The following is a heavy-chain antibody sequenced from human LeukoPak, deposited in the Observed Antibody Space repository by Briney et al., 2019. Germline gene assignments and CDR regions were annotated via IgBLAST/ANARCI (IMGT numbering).Heavy chain of an antibody. V-gene: IGHV4-59*01. CDR3: ARGGVTYYYDSSGYYYFDY. J-gene: IGHJ4*02. Sequence: SETLSLTCTVSGGSISSYYWSWIRQPPGKGLEWLGYIYYSGSTNYSPSLKSRVTISVDTSKNQFSLKLSSVTAADTAVYYCARGGVTYYYDSSGYYYFDYWGQGTLVTVSS. CDR2: IYYSGST. D-gene: IGHD3-22*01. CDR1: GGSISSYY.